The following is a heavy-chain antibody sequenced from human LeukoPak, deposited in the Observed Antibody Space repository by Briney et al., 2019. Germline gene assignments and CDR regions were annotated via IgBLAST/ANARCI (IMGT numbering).Heavy chain of an antibody. CDR3: ARGGRDYMVTPNYYYYYMDV. V-gene: IGHV1-8*03. CDR2: MNPNSGNT. CDR1: GYTFTSYD. J-gene: IGHJ6*03. Sequence: GASVKVSCKASGYTFTSYDINWVRQATGQGLEWMGWMNPNSGNTGYAQKFQGRVTITRNTSISTAYMELSSLRSEDTAVYYCARGGRDYMVTPNYYYYYMDVWGKGTTVTVSS. D-gene: IGHD4-23*01.